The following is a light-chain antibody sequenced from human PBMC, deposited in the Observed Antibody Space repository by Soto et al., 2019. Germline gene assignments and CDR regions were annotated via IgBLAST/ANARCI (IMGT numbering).Light chain of an antibody. CDR3: QQYSTYSRT. CDR2: DGS. Sequence: DIQMTQFPSTLSASVGDRVTITCRASQSISTSLAWYQQKQGKAPKVLIYDGSGLESGVPSRFSGSGSGTEFTLTISSLQPDDFATYYCQQYSTYSRTFGQGTKVDIK. J-gene: IGKJ1*01. V-gene: IGKV1-5*01. CDR1: QSISTS.